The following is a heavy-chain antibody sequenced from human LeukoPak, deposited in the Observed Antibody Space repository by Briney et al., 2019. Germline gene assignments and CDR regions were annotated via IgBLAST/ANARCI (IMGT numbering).Heavy chain of an antibody. CDR3: TRFYRDSSGWYGGRDY. V-gene: IGHV3-11*03. J-gene: IGHJ4*02. D-gene: IGHD6-19*01. CDR1: GFTFSDYY. Sequence: PGGSLRLSCAASGFTFSDYYMSWIRQAPGQGLEWVSYISSTSSYTTYADSVKGRFTISRDNAKNSLYLQMDSLRAEDTAVYYCTRFYRDSSGWYGGRDYWGQGTLVTASS. CDR2: ISSTSSYT.